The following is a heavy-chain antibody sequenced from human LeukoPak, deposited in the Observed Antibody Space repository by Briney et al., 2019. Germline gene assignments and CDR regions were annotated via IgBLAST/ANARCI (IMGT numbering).Heavy chain of an antibody. J-gene: IGHJ4*02. CDR1: GGSFSNYY. CDR2: INHSGST. Sequence: KPSETLSLTCTVSGGSFSNYYWSWIRQPPGKGLEWIGEINHSGSTNYNPSLKSRVTISVDTSKNQFSLKLSSVTAADTAVYYCASQGPYYYDSSGYYSQREFDYWGQGTLVTVSS. D-gene: IGHD3-22*01. V-gene: IGHV4-34*01. CDR3: ASQGPYYYDSSGYYSQREFDY.